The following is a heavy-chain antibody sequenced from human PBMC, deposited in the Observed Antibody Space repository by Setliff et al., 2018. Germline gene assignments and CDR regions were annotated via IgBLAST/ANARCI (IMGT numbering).Heavy chain of an antibody. CDR2: ISTSSGTR. CDR1: AFTFSGYG. V-gene: IGHV3-48*01. D-gene: IGHD3-22*01. Sequence: PGGSLRLSCAASAFTFSGYGMTWVRRAPGKGLEWISYISTSSGTRYYADSVKGRFTISRDNANQSLYLQMNSLRAEDTAVYYCARLALTGYDSSGYYYALEYYYYMDVWGKGTTVTVSS. CDR3: ARLALTGYDSSGYYYALEYYYYMDV. J-gene: IGHJ6*03.